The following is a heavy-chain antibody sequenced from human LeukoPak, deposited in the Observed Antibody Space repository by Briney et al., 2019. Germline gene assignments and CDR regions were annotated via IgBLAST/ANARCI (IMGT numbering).Heavy chain of an antibody. V-gene: IGHV3-30-3*01. D-gene: IGHD3-3*01. J-gene: IGHJ4*02. CDR3: ARGNYDFWSGYYMDLDY. Sequence: GGSLRLSCAASGFTFSSYAMHWVRQAPGKGLEWVAVISYDGSNKYYADSVKGRFTISRDNSKNTLYLQMNSLRAEDTAVYYCARGNYDFWSGYYMDLDYWGQGTLVTVSS. CDR2: ISYDGSNK. CDR1: GFTFSSYA.